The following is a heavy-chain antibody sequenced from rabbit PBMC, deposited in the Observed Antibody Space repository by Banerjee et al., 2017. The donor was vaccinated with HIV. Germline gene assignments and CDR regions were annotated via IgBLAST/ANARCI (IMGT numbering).Heavy chain of an antibody. CDR1: GFSFSSSYW. J-gene: IGHJ4*01. D-gene: IGHD2-1*01. CDR2: INTSSGNT. Sequence: QSLEESGGDLVKPGASLTLTCTASGFSFSSSYWICWVRQAPGKGLEWIACINTSSGNTVYATWAKGRFTISKTSWTTVTLQMTSLTAADTATYFCARIITIPYYFNLWGPGTLVTVS. CDR3: ARIITIPYYFNL. V-gene: IGHV1S40*01.